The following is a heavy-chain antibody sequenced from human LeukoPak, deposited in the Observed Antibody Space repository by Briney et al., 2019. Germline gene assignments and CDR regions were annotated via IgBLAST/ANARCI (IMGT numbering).Heavy chain of an antibody. Sequence: GGSLRLSCAASGFTFNTFNMNWVRQAPGKGLEWVSSITSGGDIYYADSVKGRFTTSRDNAKNSLSLQLNSLRVEDTAVCYCARGHYDVLAASYKWTPDYWGQGTLVTVSS. J-gene: IGHJ4*02. CDR1: GFTFNTFN. CDR2: ITSGGDI. D-gene: IGHD3-9*01. CDR3: ARGHYDVLAASYKWTPDY. V-gene: IGHV3-69-1*02.